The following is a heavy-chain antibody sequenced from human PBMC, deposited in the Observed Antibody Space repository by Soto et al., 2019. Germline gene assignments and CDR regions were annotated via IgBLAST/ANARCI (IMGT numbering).Heavy chain of an antibody. V-gene: IGHV1-18*01. CDR3: ARDTAHYYDSSGYYSLSRFDP. CDR2: ISAYNGNT. CDR1: GYTFTSYG. D-gene: IGHD3-22*01. Sequence: ASVKVSCKASGYTFTSYGISWVRQAPGQGLEWMGWISAYNGNTNYAQKLQGRVTMTTDTSTSTAYMELRSLRSDDTAVYYCARDTAHYYDSSGYYSLSRFDPWGQGTLVTVSS. J-gene: IGHJ5*02.